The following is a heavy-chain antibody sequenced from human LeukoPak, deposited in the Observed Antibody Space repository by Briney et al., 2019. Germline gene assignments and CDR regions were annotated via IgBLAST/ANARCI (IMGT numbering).Heavy chain of an antibody. V-gene: IGHV1-46*01. CDR3: ATCMVRGVNYYCMGV. J-gene: IGHJ6*03. CDR2: INPSGGST. D-gene: IGHD3-10*01. CDR1: GYTFTSYY. Sequence: GASVKVSCKASGYTFTSYYMHWVRQAPGQGLEWMGIINPSGGSTSYAQKFQGRVTMTRDMSTSTVYMELSSLRSEDTAEYYCATCMVRGVNYYCMGVWGKGTTVTVSS.